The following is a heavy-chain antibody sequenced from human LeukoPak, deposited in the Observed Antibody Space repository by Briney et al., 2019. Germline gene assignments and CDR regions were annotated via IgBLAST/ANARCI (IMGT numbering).Heavy chain of an antibody. CDR3: ARDTPVSAGYFDY. D-gene: IGHD2-21*02. J-gene: IGHJ4*02. V-gene: IGHV3-7*01. Sequence: GGSLRLSCVASGFTFSSHWMTWVRQAPGKGLEWVATINQDGTEKYYVDSVNGRFTISRDNAKKSLYLQMNSLRAEDTAVYYCARDTPVSAGYFDYWGRGILVTVSS. CDR2: INQDGTEK. CDR1: GFTFSSHW.